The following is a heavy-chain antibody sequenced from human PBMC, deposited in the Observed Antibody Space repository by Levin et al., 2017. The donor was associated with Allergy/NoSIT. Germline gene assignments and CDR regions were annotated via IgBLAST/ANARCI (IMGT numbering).Heavy chain of an antibody. Sequence: GGSLRLSCAASGFTFSSYAMNWVRQAPGKGLEWVSSIIGSGGSTYYADSVKGRFSISRDDSKNTLYLQMNSLRAEDTAVYYCAGGYYLDYWGQGTLVTVSS. D-gene: IGHD3-16*01. CDR2: IIGSGGST. V-gene: IGHV3-23*01. J-gene: IGHJ4*02. CDR1: GFTFSSYA. CDR3: AGGYYLDY.